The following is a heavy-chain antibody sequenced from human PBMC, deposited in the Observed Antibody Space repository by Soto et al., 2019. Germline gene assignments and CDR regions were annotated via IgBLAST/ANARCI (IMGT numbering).Heavy chain of an antibody. CDR1: GGSFSGYN. CDR2: INHSGST. V-gene: IGHV4-34*01. Sequence: SEALSLTCAVYGGSFSGYNWSWIRQPPGKGLEWIGEINHSGSTNYNPSLKSRVIISVDTSKNQFSLKLTSVTAADTAVYYCAKKYYDILTGYYNFSDHWGQGIVVT. CDR3: AKKYYDILTGYYNFSDH. J-gene: IGHJ4*02. D-gene: IGHD3-9*01.